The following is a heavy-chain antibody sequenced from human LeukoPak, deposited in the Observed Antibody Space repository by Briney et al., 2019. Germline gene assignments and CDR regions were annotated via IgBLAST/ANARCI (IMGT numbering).Heavy chain of an antibody. Sequence: GASVKVSCKASGYTFTSYDINWVRQATGQGLEWMGWMNPNSGNTGYAQKFQGRVTMARNTSISTAYMELSSLRSEGTAVYYCARGMYYDFWSGYYTGERAWFDPWGQGTLVTVSS. CDR2: MNPNSGNT. V-gene: IGHV1-8*01. CDR1: GYTFTSYD. D-gene: IGHD3-3*01. CDR3: ARGMYYDFWSGYYTGERAWFDP. J-gene: IGHJ5*02.